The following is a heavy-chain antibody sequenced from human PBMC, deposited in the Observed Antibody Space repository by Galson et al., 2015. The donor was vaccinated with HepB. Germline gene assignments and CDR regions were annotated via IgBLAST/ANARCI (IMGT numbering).Heavy chain of an antibody. V-gene: IGHV3-7*01. CDR1: GFTFGNSW. D-gene: IGHD6-19*01. Sequence: SLRLSCAASGFTFGNSWMNWVRQTPGEGLKWVASIRQDGGDIRYADSVRGRFTISRDNAKDSLYLQMNGLRVDDSSIYYCVRGGADNGWINESWGKGTLVIVSS. J-gene: IGHJ1*01. CDR3: VRGGADNGWINES. CDR2: IRQDGGDI.